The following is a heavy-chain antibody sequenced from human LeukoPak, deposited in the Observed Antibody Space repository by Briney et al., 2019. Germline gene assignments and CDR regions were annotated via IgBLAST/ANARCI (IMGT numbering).Heavy chain of an antibody. Sequence: ASVKVSCTASGGTFSSYAISWVRQAPGQGLEWMGGIIPIFGTANYAQKFQGRVTITADESTSTAYMELSSLRSEDTAVYYCARSYYGSESGYYYGMDVWGQGTTVTVSS. V-gene: IGHV1-69*13. J-gene: IGHJ6*02. CDR3: ARSYYGSESGYYYGMDV. D-gene: IGHD3-10*01. CDR1: GGTFSSYA. CDR2: IIPIFGTA.